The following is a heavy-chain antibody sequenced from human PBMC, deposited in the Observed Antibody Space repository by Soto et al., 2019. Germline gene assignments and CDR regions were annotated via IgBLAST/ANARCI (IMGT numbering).Heavy chain of an antibody. J-gene: IGHJ4*02. CDR3: TRSIGSGGVLGGFDY. Sequence: QVQLVQSGVEVKKPGSAVKVSCKASGGTFNMYAMNWVRQAPGQVLEWMGGIIPIFDAPRYSQQFQGRVTITVDESTSTAYMELSSLRSDDTAIYYCTRSIGSGGVLGGFDYWGQGTLVTVSS. CDR1: GGTFNMYA. V-gene: IGHV1-69*01. D-gene: IGHD3-16*01. CDR2: IIPIFDAP.